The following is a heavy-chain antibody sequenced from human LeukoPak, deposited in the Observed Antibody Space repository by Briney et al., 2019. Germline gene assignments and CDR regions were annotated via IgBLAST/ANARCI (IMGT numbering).Heavy chain of an antibody. J-gene: IGHJ3*02. CDR1: GDSISSYY. V-gene: IGHV4-59*01. CDR2: MYYSGST. CDR3: ARAQYYYDSSGSHPAFDI. Sequence: SETLSLTCNVSGDSISSYYWSWIRQPPGRALEWVGYMYYSGSTNYNPSLKSRVTISVDTSKNQFSLKLSSVTAADTAVYYCARAQYYYDSSGSHPAFDIWGQGTMVTVSS. D-gene: IGHD3-22*01.